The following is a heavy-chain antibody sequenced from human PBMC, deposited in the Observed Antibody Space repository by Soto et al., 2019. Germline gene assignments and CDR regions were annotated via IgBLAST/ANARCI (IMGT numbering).Heavy chain of an antibody. CDR1: GFTFSSHA. CDR3: ARDGVGSTAYFGYFDY. Sequence: GGSLRLSCAASGFTFSSHAMSWVRQAPGKGLEWVAVISGSGGSTYYADSVKGRFTISRDNARNMLYLQMNSLRAEDTAVYYCARDGVGSTAYFGYFDYWGLGTLVTVSS. CDR2: ISGSGGST. J-gene: IGHJ4*02. D-gene: IGHD1-26*01. V-gene: IGHV3-23*01.